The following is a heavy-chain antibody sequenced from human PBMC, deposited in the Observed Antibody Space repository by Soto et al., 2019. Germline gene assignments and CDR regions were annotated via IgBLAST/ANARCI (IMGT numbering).Heavy chain of an antibody. CDR1: GYTFSDHD. D-gene: IGHD1-1*01. Sequence: QVQLVQSGAEVKKPGASVKVSCKASGYTFSDHDINWVRQATGQGPEWLGWMNPNSGDTGYAQNFQGRVTMTRDNSIRTAYMELSSLRSEDTAVYYCARVGGNGNDDYFDYRGQGTLVTVSS. V-gene: IGHV1-8*01. CDR3: ARVGGNGNDDYFDY. CDR2: MNPNSGDT. J-gene: IGHJ4*02.